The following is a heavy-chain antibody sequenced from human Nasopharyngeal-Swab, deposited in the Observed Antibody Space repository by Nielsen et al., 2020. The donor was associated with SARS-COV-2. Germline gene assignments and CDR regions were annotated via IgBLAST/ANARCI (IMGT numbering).Heavy chain of an antibody. CDR3: ARSHRDYYDSSGSDDY. D-gene: IGHD3-22*01. CDR2: IKQDGSEK. Sequence: GESLKISCAASGFTFRNYAMSWVRQAPGKGLEWVANIKQDGSEKYYVDSVKGRFTISRDNAKNSLYLQMNSLRAEDTAVYYCARSHRDYYDSSGSDDYWGQGTLVTVSS. CDR1: GFTFRNYA. J-gene: IGHJ4*02. V-gene: IGHV3-7*03.